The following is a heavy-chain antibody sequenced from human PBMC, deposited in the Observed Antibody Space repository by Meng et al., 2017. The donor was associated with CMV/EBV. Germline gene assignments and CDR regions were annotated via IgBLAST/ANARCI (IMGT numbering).Heavy chain of an antibody. CDR2: IYYSGST. J-gene: IGHJ4*02. D-gene: IGHD1-14*01. CDR1: GGSISSSSYY. CDR3: ARRGNPGGSFEFDY. V-gene: IGHV4-39*07. Sequence: SETLSLTCTVSGGSISSSSYYWGWIRQPPGKGLEWIGSIYYSGSTYYNPSLKSRVTISVDTSKNQFSLKLSSVTAADTAVYYCARRGNPGGSFEFDYWGQGTLVTVSS.